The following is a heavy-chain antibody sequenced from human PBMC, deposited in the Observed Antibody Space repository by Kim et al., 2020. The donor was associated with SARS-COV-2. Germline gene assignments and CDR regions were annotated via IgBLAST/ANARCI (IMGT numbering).Heavy chain of an antibody. CDR3: AKDVNYYDSSAEFDY. CDR1: GFTFDDYA. CDR2: ISWNSGSI. V-gene: IGHV3-9*01. J-gene: IGHJ4*03. Sequence: GGSLRLSCAASGFTFDDYAMHWVRQAPGKGLEWVSGISWNSGSICYADSVEGRFTISRDNAKNSMYLQMNSLRAEDTALYYCAKDVNYYDSSAEFDYCGQRTLVTVSS. D-gene: IGHD3-22*01.